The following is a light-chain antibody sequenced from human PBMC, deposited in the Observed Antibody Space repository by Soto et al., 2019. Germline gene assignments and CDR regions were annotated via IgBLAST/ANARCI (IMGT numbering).Light chain of an antibody. CDR3: SSYTSSTTLDV. V-gene: IGLV2-14*01. J-gene: IGLJ1*01. CDR1: SSDVGGYNY. CDR2: DVS. Sequence: VLPQAASVSVSPGQSITISCTGASSDVGGYNYVSWFQQHPGKAPKLLIYDVSNRPSGVSNRFSGSKSGNTASLTISGLQAEDEADYCCSSYTSSTTLDVFGTGTKVTVL.